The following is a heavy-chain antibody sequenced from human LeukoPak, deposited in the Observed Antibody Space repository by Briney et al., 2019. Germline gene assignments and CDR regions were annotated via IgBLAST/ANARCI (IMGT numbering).Heavy chain of an antibody. Sequence: GGSLRLSCAASGFTFSAHSMNWVRQAPGKGLEWVSYIISSSSTIYYAASVKGRFTISRDNAKNSLYLQMNSLRAEDTAVYYCAKDLRIVVVPAAPEYYFDYWGQGTLVTVSS. D-gene: IGHD2-2*01. J-gene: IGHJ4*02. CDR2: IISSSSTI. V-gene: IGHV3-48*04. CDR1: GFTFSAHS. CDR3: AKDLRIVVVPAAPEYYFDY.